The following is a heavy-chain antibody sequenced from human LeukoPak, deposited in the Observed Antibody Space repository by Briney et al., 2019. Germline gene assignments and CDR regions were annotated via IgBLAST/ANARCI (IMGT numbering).Heavy chain of an antibody. CDR1: GFTFSIYW. V-gene: IGHV3-74*01. D-gene: IGHD1-26*01. J-gene: IGHJ4*02. CDR2: ITSDGSSA. Sequence: PGGSLRLSCAASGFTFSIYWMHWVRQAPGKGLVWVSRITSDGSSASYADSVKGRFTISRDNAKSTLYLQMNSLRDEDTAVYYCARDSGSSRPHYWGQGTLVTVSS. CDR3: ARDSGSSRPHY.